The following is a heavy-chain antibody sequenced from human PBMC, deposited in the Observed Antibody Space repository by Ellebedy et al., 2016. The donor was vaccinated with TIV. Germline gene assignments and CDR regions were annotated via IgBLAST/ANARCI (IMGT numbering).Heavy chain of an antibody. CDR2: ISWDGNRT. Sequence: GESLKISCAASGFIFDDYAMHWVRQVPGKGLEWVSLISWDGNRTYCADSVKGRCTISRDNSKNSLYLQMNSLRPEDTALYYCAKDGPGFYGMDVWGQGTTVTVSS. CDR1: GFIFDDYA. CDR3: AKDGPGFYGMDV. V-gene: IGHV3-43D*03. J-gene: IGHJ6*02.